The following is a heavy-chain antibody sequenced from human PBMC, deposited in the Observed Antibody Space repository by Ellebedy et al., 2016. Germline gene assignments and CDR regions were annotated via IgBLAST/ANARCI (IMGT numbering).Heavy chain of an antibody. D-gene: IGHD3-10*01. J-gene: IGHJ4*02. CDR1: GGLTFSSYA. Sequence: GGSLRLXXVVSGGLTFSSYAMSWVRQAPGKGLEWVSSISGDGGSTYYADSVRGRFTISRDNSKNTLHLQMDSLRVEDTAVYYCAKARDTSFGRRGYFEHWGQGTLVTVSS. V-gene: IGHV3-23*01. CDR2: ISGDGGST. CDR3: AKARDTSFGRRGYFEH.